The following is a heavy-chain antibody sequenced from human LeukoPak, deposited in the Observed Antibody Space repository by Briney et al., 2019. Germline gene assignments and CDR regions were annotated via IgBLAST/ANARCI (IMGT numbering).Heavy chain of an antibody. V-gene: IGHV3-33*06. D-gene: IGHD5-12*01. Sequence: GGSLRLSCAASGFSFSNYGFHWVRQAPGKGLDWVSAISYDGKNIHYADSVKGRFTISRDNSRNTVYLQMNSLRVEDTAVYYCAKTYSRESGYDFFFHYWGQGTRATVSS. J-gene: IGHJ4*02. CDR2: ISYDGKNI. CDR1: GFSFSNYG. CDR3: AKTYSRESGYDFFFHY.